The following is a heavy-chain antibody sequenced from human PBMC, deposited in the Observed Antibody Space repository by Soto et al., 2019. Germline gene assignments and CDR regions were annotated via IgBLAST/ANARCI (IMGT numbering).Heavy chain of an antibody. CDR1: GFTFSDYA. J-gene: IGHJ4*02. V-gene: IGHV3-64D*08. Sequence: GGSLRLSCSASGFTFSDYAMHWVRQAPGKRLEYVSAIAGNGGSGYYADFVKGRFTVSRDNSKNTLYLQMSSLRPEDTAVYYCVKGSPKPGHSYDSSAYLNYFDYWGQGTLVTVSS. CDR3: VKGSPKPGHSYDSSAYLNYFDY. D-gene: IGHD3-22*01. CDR2: IAGNGGSG.